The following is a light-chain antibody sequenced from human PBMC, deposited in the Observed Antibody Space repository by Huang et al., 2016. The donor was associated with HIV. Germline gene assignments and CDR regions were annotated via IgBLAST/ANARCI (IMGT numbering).Light chain of an antibody. J-gene: IGKJ2*01. V-gene: IGKV1-33*01. CDR3: QQYNNLPYT. CDR1: QDITNF. CDR2: DAY. Sequence: DIQMTQSPSSLSASVGDRVTITCQASQDITNFLNWYQEKPGKAPKLLIYDAYNLETGIPAKFSGVGSGTYFTITISSLQPEDFATYYCQQYNNLPYTFGQGTKLEIK.